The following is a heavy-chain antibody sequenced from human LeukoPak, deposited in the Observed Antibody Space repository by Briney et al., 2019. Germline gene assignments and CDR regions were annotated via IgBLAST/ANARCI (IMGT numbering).Heavy chain of an antibody. J-gene: IGHJ4*02. V-gene: IGHV4-39*07. Sequence: SETLSLTCTVSGGSISSSSYYWGWIRQPPGKGLEWIGSIYHSGSTSYNPSLKSRVTISVHTSKNQFSLKLRSVTAADTAVYYCERETYSSSWYGDWGQGTLVTVAS. CDR3: ERETYSSSWYGD. CDR1: GGSISSSSYY. CDR2: IYHSGST. D-gene: IGHD6-13*01.